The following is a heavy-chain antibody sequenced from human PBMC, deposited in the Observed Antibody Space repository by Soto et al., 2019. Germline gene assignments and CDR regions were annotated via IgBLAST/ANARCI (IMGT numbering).Heavy chain of an antibody. D-gene: IGHD4-17*01. V-gene: IGHV1-3*01. CDR2: INAGNGNT. Sequence: ASVKVSCKASGYTFTSYAMHWVRQAPGQRLEWMGWINAGNGNTKYSQKFQGRVTITRDTSASTAYMELSSLRSEDTAVYYCARFFPTPTARYGPIDYWGQGTLVTVSS. CDR1: GYTFTSYA. CDR3: ARFFPTPTARYGPIDY. J-gene: IGHJ4*02.